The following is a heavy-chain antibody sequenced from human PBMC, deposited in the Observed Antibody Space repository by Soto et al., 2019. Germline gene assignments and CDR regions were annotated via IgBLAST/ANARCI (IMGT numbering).Heavy chain of an antibody. CDR2: IYPGDSDT. D-gene: IGHD2-15*01. CDR1: GYSFTSYW. CDR3: ARLSCSGGSCYSGNYFDY. V-gene: IGHV5-51*01. J-gene: IGHJ4*02. Sequence: PGESLKISCKGSGYSFTSYWIGWVRQMPGKGLEWMGIIYPGDSDTRYSPSFQGHVTISADKSISTAYLQWSSLKASDTAMYYCARLSCSGGSCYSGNYFDYWGQGTLVTVSS.